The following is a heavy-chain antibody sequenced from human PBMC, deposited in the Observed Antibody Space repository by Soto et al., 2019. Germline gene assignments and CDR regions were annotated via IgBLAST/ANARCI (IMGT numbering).Heavy chain of an antibody. D-gene: IGHD6-13*01. CDR3: ARRGYGSRWPNVYMDV. Sequence: QVQLVESGGGVVQPGRSLRLSCAASGFTFSSYGMHWVRQAPGKGLEWVAVIWYDGSNKYYADSVKGRFTISRDNSKNTLYLQMNSLRAEDTALYYCARRGYGSRWPNVYMDVWGKGTTVTVSS. J-gene: IGHJ6*03. V-gene: IGHV3-33*01. CDR1: GFTFSSYG. CDR2: IWYDGSNK.